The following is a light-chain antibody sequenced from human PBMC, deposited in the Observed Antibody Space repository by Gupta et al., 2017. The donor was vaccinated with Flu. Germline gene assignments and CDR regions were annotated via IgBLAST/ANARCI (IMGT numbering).Light chain of an antibody. CDR3: QQDNSYPPT. CDR2: DAS. J-gene: IGKJ5*01. V-gene: IGKV1-16*01. Sequence: PSSLSASVGDRVTITCRASQGIINNLAWFQQKPGQAPKSLIHDASSVQSGVPARFSGSGSRTDFTLTISSLQPEDVATYYCQQDNSYPPTFGQGTRLDIK. CDR1: QGIINN.